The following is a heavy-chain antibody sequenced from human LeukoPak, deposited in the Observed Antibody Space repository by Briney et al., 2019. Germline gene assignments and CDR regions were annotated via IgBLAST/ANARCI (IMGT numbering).Heavy chain of an antibody. V-gene: IGHV3-21*01. CDR1: GFTFSSYS. CDR3: ARGVGRNFREYYFDY. D-gene: IGHD1-14*01. J-gene: IGHJ4*02. Sequence: GGSLRLSCAASGFTFSSYSMNWVRQAPGKGLEWVSSISSSSSYIYYADSVKGRFTISRDNAKNSLYLQMNSLRAEDTAVYYCARGVGRNFREYYFDYWGQGTLVTVSS. CDR2: ISSSSSYI.